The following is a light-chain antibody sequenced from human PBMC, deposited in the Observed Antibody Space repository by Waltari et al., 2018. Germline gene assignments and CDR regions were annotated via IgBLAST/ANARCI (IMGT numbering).Light chain of an antibody. J-gene: IGKJ1*01. CDR2: HAS. Sequence: EIVLTQSPDTLSFSPGERATLSCRASQGVGKYLAGYQQRPGQAHRLLLYHASVRANGIPDSFSGRGYGTDCSLTISRLEPEDFAVYYCQKYDFLPATFGQGTTVEIK. CDR3: QKYDFLPAT. CDR1: QGVGKY. V-gene: IGKV3-20*01.